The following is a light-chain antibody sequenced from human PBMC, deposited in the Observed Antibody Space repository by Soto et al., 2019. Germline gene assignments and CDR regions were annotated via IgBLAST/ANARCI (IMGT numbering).Light chain of an antibody. CDR3: TSYAGNNTVI. V-gene: IGLV2-8*01. Sequence: QSALTQPPSASGSPGQSATISCTGTSSDVGGYNYVSWYQQHPGKAPKLMIYEVNKRPSEVPDRFSGSKSGNTASLTVSGLQSEDEADYYCTSYAGNNTVIFGGGTKLTVL. CDR1: SSDVGGYNY. CDR2: EVN. J-gene: IGLJ2*01.